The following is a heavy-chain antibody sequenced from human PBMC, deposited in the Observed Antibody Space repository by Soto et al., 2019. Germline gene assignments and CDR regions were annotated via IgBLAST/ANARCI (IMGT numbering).Heavy chain of an antibody. CDR2: INHSGST. Sequence: SETLSLTCAVYGGSFSGYFWSWIRQPPGKGLEWIGEINHSGSTNYNPSLKSRVTISVDTSKNQFSLKLSSVTAADTAVYYCARGRGGSYGEDFDLWGRGTLVTVSS. CDR1: GGSFSGYF. J-gene: IGHJ2*01. V-gene: IGHV4-34*01. D-gene: IGHD1-26*01. CDR3: ARGRGGSYGEDFDL.